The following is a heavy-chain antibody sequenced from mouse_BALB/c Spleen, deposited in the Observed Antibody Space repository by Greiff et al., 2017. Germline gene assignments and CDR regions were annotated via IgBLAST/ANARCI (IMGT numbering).Heavy chain of an antibody. V-gene: IGHV3-6*02. J-gene: IGHJ3*01. D-gene: IGHD4-1*01. Sequence: EGKLQESGPGLVKPSQSLSLTCSVTGYSITSGYYWNWIRQFPGNKLEWMGYISYDGSNNYNPSLKNRISITRDTSKNQFFLKLNSVTTEDTATYYCAQTGTASWFAYWGQGLWSLSLQ. CDR1: GYSITSGYY. CDR3: AQTGTASWFAY. CDR2: ISYDGSN.